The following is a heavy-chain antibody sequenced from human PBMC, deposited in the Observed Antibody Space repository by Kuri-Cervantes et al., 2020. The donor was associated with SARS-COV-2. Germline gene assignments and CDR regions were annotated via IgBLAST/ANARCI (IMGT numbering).Heavy chain of an antibody. J-gene: IGHJ3*02. CDR1: GGSISSSSYY. Sequence: ESLKISCTVSGGSISSSSYYWGWIRQPPGKGLEWIGSIYYSGSTNYNPSLKSRVTISVDTSKNQFSLKLSSVTAADTAVYYCARVVPAAISFFDIWGQGTMVTVSS. CDR3: ARVVPAAISFFDI. D-gene: IGHD2-2*01. CDR2: IYYSGST. V-gene: IGHV4-39*07.